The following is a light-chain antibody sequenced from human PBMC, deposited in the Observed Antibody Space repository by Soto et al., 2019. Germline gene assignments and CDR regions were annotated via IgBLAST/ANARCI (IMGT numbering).Light chain of an antibody. V-gene: IGKV3-20*01. CDR1: QSFHTNY. CDR2: GAS. CDR3: QQYGSSPGFT. Sequence: EIVLTQSPGTLSLSPGERATLSCRASQSFHTNYLAWYQQRPGQAPRLLIYGASNRASGITERFSGSGSGTEFTLTINRLQHEDSAVYFCQQYGSSPGFTFGGGTKIEI. J-gene: IGKJ4*01.